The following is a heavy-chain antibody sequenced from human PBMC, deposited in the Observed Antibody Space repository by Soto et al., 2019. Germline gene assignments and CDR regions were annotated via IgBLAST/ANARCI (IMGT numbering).Heavy chain of an antibody. Sequence: QLQLVQSGPEVKKPGTSVKVSCKASGFTFTSSAVQWVRQARGQRLEGIGWIVVGSGNTNYAQKFQERVTITRDMSTSTAYMELSSLRSEDTAVYYCAAGAMAGSTNWFDPWGQGTLVTVSS. J-gene: IGHJ5*02. CDR2: IVVGSGNT. CDR3: AAGAMAGSTNWFDP. V-gene: IGHV1-58*01. D-gene: IGHD6-19*01. CDR1: GFTFTSSA.